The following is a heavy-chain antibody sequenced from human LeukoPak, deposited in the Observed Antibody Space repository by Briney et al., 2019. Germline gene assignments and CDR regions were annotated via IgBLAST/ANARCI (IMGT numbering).Heavy chain of an antibody. CDR2: ISGSGGST. CDR3: ARGRVSSSTWYSTYYYYFYMDV. D-gene: IGHD1-1*01. V-gene: IGHV3-23*01. CDR1: GFTFSSNA. J-gene: IGHJ6*03. Sequence: SGGSLRLSCAASGFTFSSNAMSWVRQAPGKGLEWVSAISGSGGSTYYADSVKGRFTISRDNSKNTLYLQMDSLRAEDTAVYYCARGRVSSSTWYSTYYYYFYMDVWGKGTTVTVSS.